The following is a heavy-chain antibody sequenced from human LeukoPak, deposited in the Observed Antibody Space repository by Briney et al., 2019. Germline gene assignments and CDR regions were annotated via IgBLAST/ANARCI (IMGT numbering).Heavy chain of an antibody. Sequence: GRSLRLSCAASGFTFSSYGMHWVRQAPGKGLEWVAVISYDGSNKYYADSVKGRFTISRDNSKNTLYLQMNSLRAEDTAVYYCARGPYYYGMDVWGKGTTVTVSS. CDR1: GFTFSSYG. V-gene: IGHV3-30*03. J-gene: IGHJ6*04. CDR2: ISYDGSNK. CDR3: ARGPYYYGMDV.